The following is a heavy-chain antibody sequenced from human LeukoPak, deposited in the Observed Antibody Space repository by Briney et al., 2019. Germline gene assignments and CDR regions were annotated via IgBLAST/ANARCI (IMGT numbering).Heavy chain of an antibody. V-gene: IGHV3-9*01. D-gene: IGHD3-22*01. J-gene: IGHJ4*02. CDR3: AKDMRDYYDSSGPFDY. CDR1: GFTFDDYA. Sequence: GGSLRLSCAASGFTFDDYAMHWVRHAPGKGLEWVSGISWNSGSIGYADSVKGRFTISRDNAKNSPYLQMNSLRAEDTALYYCAKDMRDYYDSSGPFDYWGQGTLVTVSS. CDR2: ISWNSGSI.